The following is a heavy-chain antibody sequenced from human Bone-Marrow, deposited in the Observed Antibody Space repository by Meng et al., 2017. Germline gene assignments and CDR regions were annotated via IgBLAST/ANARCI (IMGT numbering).Heavy chain of an antibody. CDR1: SGSISSDDYF. CDR3: ARGKSNSSPPFDP. Sequence: QVQLQESGPGLVQPSQTLSLTCTVSSGSISSDDYFWTWIRQPPGKGLEWIGYIYHSGSTYYNPSLKSRVTISVDTSKNQFSLKLSSVTAADTAVYYCARGKSNSSPPFDPWGQGTLVTVSS. CDR2: IYHSGST. D-gene: IGHD6-6*01. J-gene: IGHJ5*02. V-gene: IGHV4-30-4*01.